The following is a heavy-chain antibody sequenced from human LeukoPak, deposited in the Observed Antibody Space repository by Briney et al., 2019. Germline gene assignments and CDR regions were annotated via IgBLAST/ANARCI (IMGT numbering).Heavy chain of an antibody. CDR3: ARCTAGGFGVVIGPFDY. CDR2: ISAYNGNT. J-gene: IGHJ4*02. Sequence: ASVKVSCKASGYTFTSYGISWVRQAPGQGLEWMGWISAYNGNTNYAQKLQGRVTMTTDTSTSTAYMKLRSLRSDDTAVYYCARCTAGGFGVVIGPFDYWGQGTLVTVSS. V-gene: IGHV1-18*01. CDR1: GYTFTSYG. D-gene: IGHD3-3*01.